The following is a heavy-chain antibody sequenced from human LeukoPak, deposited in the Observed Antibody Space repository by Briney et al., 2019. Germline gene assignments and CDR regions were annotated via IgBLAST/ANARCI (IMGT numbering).Heavy chain of an antibody. J-gene: IGHJ4*02. CDR1: GGSINSYY. D-gene: IGHD4-17*01. V-gene: IGHV4-4*07. Sequence: SETLSLTCTVSGGSINSYYWSWIRQPAGKGLEWIGRIYTSGSTNYNPSLKSRVTMSVDTSKNQFSLKLSSVTAADTAVYYCARGDDYGDYYFDYWGQGTLVTVSS. CDR2: IYTSGST. CDR3: ARGDDYGDYYFDY.